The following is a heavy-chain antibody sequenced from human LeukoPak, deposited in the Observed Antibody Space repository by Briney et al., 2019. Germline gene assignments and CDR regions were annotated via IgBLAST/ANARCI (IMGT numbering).Heavy chain of an antibody. CDR3: ARVGRLQSFDAFDI. CDR2: IDGDGSST. V-gene: IGHV3-74*01. CDR1: GFPFSYYW. D-gene: IGHD4-11*01. Sequence: PGGSLRLSCAASGFPFSYYWMHWVRQAPGKGRVWISRIDGDGSSTSYADSVKGRFSISRDNAENTVYLQMDSLRAEDTAVYYCARVGRLQSFDAFDIWGQGTTVTVSS. J-gene: IGHJ3*02.